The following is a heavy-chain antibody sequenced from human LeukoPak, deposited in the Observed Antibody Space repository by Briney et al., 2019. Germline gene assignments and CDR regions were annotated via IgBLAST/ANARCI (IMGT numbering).Heavy chain of an antibody. CDR2: IWYDGSNK. D-gene: IGHD2-2*01. V-gene: IGHV3-33*01. J-gene: IGHJ4*02. Sequence: PGGSLRLSCAASGFTFSSYGMHWVRQAPGKGLEWVAVIWYDGSNKYYADSVKGRFTISRDNSKNTLYLQMNSLRAEDTAVYYCARDYCSSTSCYGVYWGQGTLVTVSS. CDR1: GFTFSSYG. CDR3: ARDYCSSTSCYGVY.